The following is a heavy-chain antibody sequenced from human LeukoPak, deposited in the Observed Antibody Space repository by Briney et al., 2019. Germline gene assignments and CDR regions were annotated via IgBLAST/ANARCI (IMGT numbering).Heavy chain of an antibody. V-gene: IGHV4-39*07. CDR1: GGSISSSSYY. D-gene: IGHD7-27*01. CDR2: IYYSGST. CDR3: ARDFSPVAWGGQDAFDI. Sequence: NASETLSLTCTVSGGSISSSSYYWGWIRQPPGKGLEWIGSIYYSGSTHYNPSLKSRVTISVDTSKNHFSLKLSSVTAADTAVYYCARDFSPVAWGGQDAFDIWGQGTMVTVSS. J-gene: IGHJ3*02.